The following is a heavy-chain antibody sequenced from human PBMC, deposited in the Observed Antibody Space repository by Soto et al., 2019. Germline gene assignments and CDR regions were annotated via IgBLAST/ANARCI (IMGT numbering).Heavy chain of an antibody. CDR3: ARNILGGTTDY. V-gene: IGHV1-3*01. Sequence: ASVKVSCKASGYTFTNHAIHWVRQAPGQGLEWMGWINAGKGDTKYPQRFQGRVTITRDTSASTAYMELSSLRYEDTAVYYCARNILGGTTDYWGPGTLVTVSS. D-gene: IGHD1-7*01. CDR2: INAGKGDT. CDR1: GYTFTNHA. J-gene: IGHJ4*02.